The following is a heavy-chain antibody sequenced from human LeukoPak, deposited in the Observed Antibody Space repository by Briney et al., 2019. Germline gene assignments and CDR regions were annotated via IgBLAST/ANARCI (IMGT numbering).Heavy chain of an antibody. Sequence: PSETLSLTCTVSGGSISSTSYYWGWIRQPPGKGLEWIGQIYYTGSTYYNPSLKSRVTISVDTSKSQFSLNLTSVTAADTAVYYCARRGSGSLALFDYWGQGTLVTVSS. CDR1: GGSISSTSYY. CDR2: IYYTGST. D-gene: IGHD1-26*01. J-gene: IGHJ4*02. V-gene: IGHV4-39*01. CDR3: ARRGSGSLALFDY.